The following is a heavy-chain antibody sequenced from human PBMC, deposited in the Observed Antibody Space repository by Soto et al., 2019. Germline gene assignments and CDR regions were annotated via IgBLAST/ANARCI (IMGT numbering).Heavy chain of an antibody. J-gene: IGHJ4*02. D-gene: IGHD3-3*01. V-gene: IGHV3-23*01. CDR1: GFTFSSYG. CDR3: AKDRRSGGNYGYYSDF. Sequence: EVQLLESGGGLVQPGGSLRLSCAASGFTFSSYGMTWVRQAPGKGLEWVSFSSATGAGTYDADSVKGRFTISRDNSKNTLYLQMTSLRADDTAVYSCAKDRRSGGNYGYYSDFWGQGALVIVSS. CDR2: SSATGAGT.